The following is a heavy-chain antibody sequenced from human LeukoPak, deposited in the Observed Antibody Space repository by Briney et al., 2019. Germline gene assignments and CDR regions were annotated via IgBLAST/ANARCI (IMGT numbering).Heavy chain of an antibody. Sequence: GGSLRLSCAASGFTFSSYAMSWVRQAPGKGLEWVSAISGRGGSTYYADSVKGRFTISRDNSKNTPYLQMNSLRAEDTAVYYCAKIPASRKDTAMVIPDYWGQGTLVTVSS. D-gene: IGHD5-18*01. CDR2: ISGRGGST. J-gene: IGHJ4*02. V-gene: IGHV3-23*01. CDR1: GFTFSSYA. CDR3: AKIPASRKDTAMVIPDY.